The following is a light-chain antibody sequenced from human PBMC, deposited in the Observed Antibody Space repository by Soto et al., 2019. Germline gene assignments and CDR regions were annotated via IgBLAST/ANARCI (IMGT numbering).Light chain of an antibody. CDR2: GAS. Sequence: EIVLTQSPGTLSLSAGERATLSCRASQTISSNYLAWYQQKPGQAPRLLIFGASYRATGIPDRFSGSGSGTDFTLPISRLQLEDSAYAYCQQYRSSTPECTFDPGNKVDIK. J-gene: IGKJ3*01. V-gene: IGKV3-20*01. CDR1: QTISSNY. CDR3: QQYRSSTPECT.